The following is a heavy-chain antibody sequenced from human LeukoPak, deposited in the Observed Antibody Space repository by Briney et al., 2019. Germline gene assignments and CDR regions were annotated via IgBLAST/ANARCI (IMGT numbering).Heavy chain of an antibody. D-gene: IGHD3-22*01. V-gene: IGHV1-2*06. Sequence: ASVKVSCKASGYTFTGYYMHWVRQAPGQGLEWMGRINPNSGGTNYAQKFQGRVTMTRDTSTSTAYMELSRLRSDDTAVYYCARVAYYYDSSGYYYVWGQGTLVTVSS. J-gene: IGHJ4*02. CDR3: ARVAYYYDSSGYYYV. CDR1: GYTFTGYY. CDR2: INPNSGGT.